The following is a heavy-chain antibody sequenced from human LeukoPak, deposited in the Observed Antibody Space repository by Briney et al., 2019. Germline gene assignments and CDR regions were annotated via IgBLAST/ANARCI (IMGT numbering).Heavy chain of an antibody. V-gene: IGHV1-46*01. J-gene: IGHJ4*02. CDR2: INPSGGST. CDR1: GYTFTSNY. Sequence: GASVKVSCKTSGYTFTSNYIHWVRQAPGQGLEWMGVINPSGGSTSYAQKFQGRVTMTRDTSTSTVYMELSSLRSDDTAVYYCARARPTHELRYFDWLLYGVFFDYWGQGTLVTVSS. CDR3: ARARPTHELRYFDWLLYGVFFDY. D-gene: IGHD3-9*01.